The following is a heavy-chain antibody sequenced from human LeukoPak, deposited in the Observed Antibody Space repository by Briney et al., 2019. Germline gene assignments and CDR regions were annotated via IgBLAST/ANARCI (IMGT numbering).Heavy chain of an antibody. CDR1: GYTFTSYY. CDR3: ARDLVPGRWGFGKSKLDY. D-gene: IGHD3-10*01. V-gene: IGHV1-46*01. J-gene: IGHJ4*02. CDR2: INPSGGST. Sequence: ASVKVSCKASGYTFTSYYMHWVRQAPGQGLEWMGIINPSGGSTSYAQKFQGRVTMTRDMSTSAVYMELSSLRSEDTAVYYCARDLVPGRWGFGKSKLDYWGQGTLVTVSS.